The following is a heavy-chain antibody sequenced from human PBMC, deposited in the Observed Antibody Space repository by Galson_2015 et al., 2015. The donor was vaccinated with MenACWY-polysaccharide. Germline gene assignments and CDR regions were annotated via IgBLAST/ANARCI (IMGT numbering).Heavy chain of an antibody. CDR3: ARAPTPYCSSTNCFSKYAFDI. V-gene: IGHV4-39*01. D-gene: IGHD2-2*01. Sequence: ETLSLTCTVSSGSISSSGYHWGWIRQPPGKGLEWIGIVYFSGNTYYNPSLESRVTVSVDTSKNQFSLKLNSVTAADTALYYCARAPTPYCSSTNCFSKYAFDIWGQGTMVTVSS. J-gene: IGHJ3*02. CDR2: VYFSGNT. CDR1: SGSISSSGYH.